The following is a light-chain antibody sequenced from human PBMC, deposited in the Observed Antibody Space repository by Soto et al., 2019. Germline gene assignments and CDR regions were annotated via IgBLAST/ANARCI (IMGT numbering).Light chain of an antibody. CDR2: GAS. CDR3: QHYESLPRT. CDR1: QSVSNN. J-gene: IGKJ4*01. V-gene: IGKV3-15*01. Sequence: EIVMTQSPATLSVSPGERATLSCRASQSVSNNLAWYQQRPGRAPRLLIYGASIMASGIPSRFSGSGSGTEFTLSINSLQSEDFAVYHCQHYESLPRTFGGGTKVEIK.